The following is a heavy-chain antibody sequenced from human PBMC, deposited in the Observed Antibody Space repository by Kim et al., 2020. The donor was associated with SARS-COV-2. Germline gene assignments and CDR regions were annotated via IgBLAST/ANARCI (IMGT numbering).Heavy chain of an antibody. CDR3: ARGGGNWFDP. J-gene: IGHJ5*02. V-gene: IGHV4-59*09. D-gene: IGHD1-26*01. CDR2: ST. Sequence: STSYHPSLKSRVTISVDTSKNQFSLKLSSVTAADTAVYYCARGGGNWFDPWGQGTLVTVSS.